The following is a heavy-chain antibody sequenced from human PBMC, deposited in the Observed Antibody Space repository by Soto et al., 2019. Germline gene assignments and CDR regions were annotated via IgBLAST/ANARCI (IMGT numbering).Heavy chain of an antibody. CDR3: AKATATGGGAFDI. Sequence: GGSLRLSCAVSGFTVSNNYMSWVRQAPGKGLEGVSVIYSGGYTAYGDSVKGRFTISRDNSKNTVYLQMNSLTAGDTAVYYCAKATATGGGAFDICGQGTMVTVPS. CDR2: IYSGGYT. V-gene: IGHV3-53*01. CDR1: GFTVSNNY. D-gene: IGHD2-8*02. J-gene: IGHJ3*02.